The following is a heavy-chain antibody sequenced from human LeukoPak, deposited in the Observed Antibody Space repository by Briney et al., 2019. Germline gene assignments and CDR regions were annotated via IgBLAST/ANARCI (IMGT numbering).Heavy chain of an antibody. Sequence: GGSLRLSCTASGFSFSRYYMSWVRQAPGKGLEWISVLFSGGDTYYAGSVKDRFGVSRDSSSETLFLQMNSLRVDDTAVYYCARQGFDSGFDYWGHGTTVTVSS. J-gene: IGHJ4*01. CDR3: ARQGFDSGFDY. CDR2: LFSGGDT. V-gene: IGHV3-66*04. CDR1: GFSFSRYY. D-gene: IGHD2-21*01.